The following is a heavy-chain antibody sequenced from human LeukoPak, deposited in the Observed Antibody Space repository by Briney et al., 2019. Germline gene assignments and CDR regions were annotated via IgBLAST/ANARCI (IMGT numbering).Heavy chain of an antibody. CDR3: ATSRGYDSSPWAFDI. D-gene: IGHD3-22*01. CDR2: FDPEDGET. J-gene: IGHJ3*02. CDR1: GYTLTELS. Sequence: ASVKVSCKVSGYTLTELSMHWVRQAPGKGLEWMGGFDPEDGETIYAQKFQGRVTMTGDTSTDTAYMELSSVRSEDTAVYYCATSRGYDSSPWAFDIWGQGTMVTVSS. V-gene: IGHV1-24*01.